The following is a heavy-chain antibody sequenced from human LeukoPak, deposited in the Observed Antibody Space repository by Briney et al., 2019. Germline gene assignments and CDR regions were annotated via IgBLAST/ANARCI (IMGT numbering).Heavy chain of an antibody. CDR3: ALLGEDYYDSSGLA. CDR1: GYTFTSYA. D-gene: IGHD3-22*01. J-gene: IGHJ5*02. V-gene: IGHV1-3*01. CDR2: INAGNGNT. Sequence: GASVKVSCTASGYTFTSYAMHWVRQAPGQRLEWMGWINAGNGNTKYSQKFQGRVTITRDTSASTAYMELSSLRSEDTAVYYCALLGEDYYDSSGLAWGQGTLVTVSS.